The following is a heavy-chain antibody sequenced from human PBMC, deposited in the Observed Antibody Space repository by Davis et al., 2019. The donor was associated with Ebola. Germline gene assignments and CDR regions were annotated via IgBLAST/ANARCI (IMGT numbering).Heavy chain of an antibody. Sequence: GESLKISCKGSGYTFTNYWITWVRQMPGKGLEWMGRIDPSDSYSNYSPSFQGQVTISADKSISTAYLQWSSLKASDTAMYYCARGGYSYGLGDWGQGTLVTVSS. D-gene: IGHD5-18*01. CDR3: ARGGYSYGLGD. V-gene: IGHV5-10-1*04. CDR1: GYTFTNYW. J-gene: IGHJ4*02. CDR2: IDPSDSYS.